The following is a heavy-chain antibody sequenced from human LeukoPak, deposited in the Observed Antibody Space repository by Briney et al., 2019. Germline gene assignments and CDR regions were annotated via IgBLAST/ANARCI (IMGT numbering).Heavy chain of an antibody. J-gene: IGHJ3*02. CDR1: GFTFSSYE. CDR2: ISSSGSTI. D-gene: IGHD1-26*01. V-gene: IGHV3-48*03. CDR3: ARGGSCLSAFDI. Sequence: PGGSLRLSCAASGFTFSSYEMNWVRQAPGKGLEWVSYISSSGSTIYYADSVKGRFTISRDNSKNTLYLQMNSLRAEDTAVYYCARGGSCLSAFDIWGQGTMVTVSS.